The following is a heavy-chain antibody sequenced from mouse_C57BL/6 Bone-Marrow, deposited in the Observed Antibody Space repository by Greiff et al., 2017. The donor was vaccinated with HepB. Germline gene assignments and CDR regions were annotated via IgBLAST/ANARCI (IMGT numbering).Heavy chain of an antibody. CDR1: GYTFTSYT. CDR3: SRELRGYFDY. J-gene: IGHJ2*01. D-gene: IGHD1-1*01. CDR2: INPSSGYT. V-gene: IGHV1-4*01. Sequence: QVQLQQSGAELARPGASVKMSCKASGYTFTSYTMHWVKQRPGQGLEWIGYINPSSGYTKYNQKFKDKATLTADTSSSTAYMQLSSLTSEDSAVYYCSRELRGYFDYWGQGTTLTVSS.